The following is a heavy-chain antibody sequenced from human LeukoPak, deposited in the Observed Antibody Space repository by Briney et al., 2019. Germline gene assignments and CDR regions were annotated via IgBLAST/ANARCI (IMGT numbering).Heavy chain of an antibody. D-gene: IGHD3-3*01. CDR1: GGSFSDYY. CDR2: INHSGST. V-gene: IGHV4-34*01. CDR3: ARVPPPGATAFGVVDH. J-gene: IGHJ5*02. Sequence: SETLSLTCAVYGGSFSDYYWSWIRQPPGKGLEWIGEINHSGSTNYNPSLKSRVKMSVDTSKNQFSLKLTSVTAADTAVYFCARVPPPGATAFGVVDHWGQGTLVIVSS.